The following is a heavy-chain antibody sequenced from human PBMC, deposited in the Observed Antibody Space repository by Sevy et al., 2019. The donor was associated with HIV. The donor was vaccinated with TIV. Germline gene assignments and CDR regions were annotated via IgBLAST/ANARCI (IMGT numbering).Heavy chain of an antibody. CDR2: VYSGGTT. D-gene: IGHD3-10*01. Sequence: GGSLRLSCAASGFTVNSDYMSWVRQAPGKGLEWVSVVYSGGTTYYADSVKGRFTISRDNSKNILYLQMNSLRAEDTAVYYCARHISFGELGSWFDPWDQGTLVTVSS. CDR3: ARHISFGELGSWFDP. J-gene: IGHJ5*02. CDR1: GFTVNSDY. V-gene: IGHV3-53*01.